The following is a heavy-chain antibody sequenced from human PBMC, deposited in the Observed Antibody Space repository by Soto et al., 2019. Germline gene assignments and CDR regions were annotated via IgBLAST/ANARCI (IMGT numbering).Heavy chain of an antibody. Sequence: PSETLSLTCTVSGGSISSSSYYWGWIRQPPGKGLEWIGSIYYSGSTYYNPSLKSRVTISVDTSKNQFSLKLSSVTAADTAVYYCASTPLLRVEMATIVSPWWHFGYWGQGTLVTVSS. CDR2: IYYSGST. CDR1: GGSISSSSYY. D-gene: IGHD5-12*01. CDR3: ASTPLLRVEMATIVSPWWHFGY. J-gene: IGHJ4*02. V-gene: IGHV4-39*01.